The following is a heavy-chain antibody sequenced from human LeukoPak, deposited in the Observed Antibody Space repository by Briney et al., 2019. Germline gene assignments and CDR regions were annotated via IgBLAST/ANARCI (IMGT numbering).Heavy chain of an antibody. Sequence: GGSLRLSCAASGFTFSSYAMHWVRQAPGKGLEWVAVISYDGSNEYYADSVKGRFTISRDNSKNTLYLQMNSLRAEDTAVYYCARADYGDYAFDIWGQGTMVTVSS. D-gene: IGHD4-17*01. J-gene: IGHJ3*02. CDR1: GFTFSSYA. CDR3: ARADYGDYAFDI. CDR2: ISYDGSNE. V-gene: IGHV3-30-3*01.